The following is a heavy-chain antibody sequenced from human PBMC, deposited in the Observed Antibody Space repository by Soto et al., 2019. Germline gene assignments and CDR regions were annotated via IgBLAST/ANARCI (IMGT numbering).Heavy chain of an antibody. J-gene: IGHJ6*02. CDR3: ARETESYSWNDGVMDV. V-gene: IGHV3-21*01. CDR2: INSGSSFI. CDR1: GFTLSSFT. D-gene: IGHD1-1*01. Sequence: EVQLVESGGGLVKPEGSLRLSCAASGFTLSSFTMNWVRQTPEKGLEWVSSINSGSSFIYYADSVRGRFTISRDDAKISLYLQTNRLSAGDTALYYCARETESYSWNDGVMDVWGQGTTVIVSS.